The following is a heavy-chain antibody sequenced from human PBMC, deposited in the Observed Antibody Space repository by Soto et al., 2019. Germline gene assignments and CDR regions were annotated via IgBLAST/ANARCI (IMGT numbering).Heavy chain of an antibody. D-gene: IGHD3-9*01. J-gene: IGHJ4*02. Sequence: VQLVESGGGLVKPGGSLRLSCAASGFTFSSYSMNWVRQAPGKGLEWVSSISSSSSYIYYADSVKGRFTISRDNAKNSLYLQMNSLRAEDTAVYYCARFKNRLHDILTLRHFDYWGQGTLVTVSS. CDR1: GFTFSSYS. CDR3: ARFKNRLHDILTLRHFDY. CDR2: ISSSSSYI. V-gene: IGHV3-21*01.